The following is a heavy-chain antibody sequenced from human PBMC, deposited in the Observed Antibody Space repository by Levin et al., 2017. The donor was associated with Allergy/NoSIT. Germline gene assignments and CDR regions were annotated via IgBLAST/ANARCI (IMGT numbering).Heavy chain of an antibody. CDR3: VRVALGGSGNEF. D-gene: IGHD1-26*01. J-gene: IGHJ4*02. CDR1: GVTVSTSY. Sequence: GGSLRLSCAASGVTVSTSYMSWVRQAPGKGLEWVSLIYSGGSTNYADSVGGRFSITRDSSKNTLYHQMNSLRTEDTAVYYCVRVALGGSGNEFWGQGTLVTVSS. CDR2: IYSGGST. V-gene: IGHV3-53*01.